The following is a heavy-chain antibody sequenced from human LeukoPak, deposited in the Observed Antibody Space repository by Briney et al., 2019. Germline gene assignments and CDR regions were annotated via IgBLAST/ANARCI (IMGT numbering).Heavy chain of an antibody. CDR3: ARWGYYDSSGYYRPGDDYCYGMDV. CDR2: ISSSGSTI. J-gene: IGHJ6*02. D-gene: IGHD3-22*01. V-gene: IGHV3-48*03. Sequence: GGSLRLSCAASGFTFSSYEMNWVRQAPGKGLEWVSYISSSGSTIYYADSVKGRFTISRDNAKNSLYLQMNSLRAEDTAVYYCARWGYYDSSGYYRPGDDYCYGMDVWGQGTTVTVSS. CDR1: GFTFSSYE.